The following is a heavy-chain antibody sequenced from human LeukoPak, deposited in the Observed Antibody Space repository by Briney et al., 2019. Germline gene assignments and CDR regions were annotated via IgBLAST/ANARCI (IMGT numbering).Heavy chain of an antibody. CDR3: ARRSSSSEFDY. CDR2: INPNSGGT. V-gene: IGHV1-2*02. CDR1: GYTFTGYY. D-gene: IGHD6-6*01. Sequence: ASGKVSCTASGYTFTGYYMHWVRQAPGQGLEWMGWINPNSGGTNYAQKFQGRVTMTRDTSISTAYMELSRLRSDDTAVYYCARRSSSSEFDYWGQGTLVTVSS. J-gene: IGHJ4*02.